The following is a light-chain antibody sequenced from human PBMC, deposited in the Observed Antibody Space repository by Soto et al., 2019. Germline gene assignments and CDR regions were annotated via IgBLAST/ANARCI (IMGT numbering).Light chain of an antibody. CDR3: QQYGSSPPLT. CDR2: GTS. J-gene: IGKJ4*01. CDR1: QSVSNY. V-gene: IGKV3-20*01. Sequence: EIVLTQSPGTLSLSPGERATLSCRASQSVSNYLAWYQQKPGQAPRLLIYGTSTRATGIPDRFSGSGSGTDFTLTISRLEPEDFAVYYCQQYGSSPPLTFGGGTKVEIK.